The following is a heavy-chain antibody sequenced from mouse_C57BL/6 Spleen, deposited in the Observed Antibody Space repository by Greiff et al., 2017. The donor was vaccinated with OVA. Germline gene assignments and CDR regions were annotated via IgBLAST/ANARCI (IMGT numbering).Heavy chain of an antibody. CDR2: INPNNGGT. Sequence: EVQLQQSGPELVKPGASVKISCKASGYTFTDYYMNWVKQSHGKSLEWIGDINPNNGGTSYNQKFKGKATLTVDKSSSTAYMELRSLTSEDSAVYYCAREELYYGSSFDYWGQGTTLTVSS. D-gene: IGHD1-1*01. J-gene: IGHJ2*01. V-gene: IGHV1-26*01. CDR1: GYTFTDYY. CDR3: AREELYYGSSFDY.